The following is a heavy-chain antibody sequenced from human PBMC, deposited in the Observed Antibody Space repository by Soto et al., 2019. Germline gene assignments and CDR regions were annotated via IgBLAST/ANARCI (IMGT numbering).Heavy chain of an antibody. CDR3: TKDLWRGYYGPLDS. V-gene: IGHV3-30*18. D-gene: IGHD4-17*01. J-gene: IGHJ4*02. CDR1: GFTFSSFG. Sequence: QVQLVESGGGVVQPGRSLRLSCAASGFTFSSFGMHWVRQAPGKGLEWLAVISNDGSNKYYADSVKGRFTISRDNSNNTLYLQMNSLRAEDTAVYYCTKDLWRGYYGPLDSWGQGDLVTVSS. CDR2: ISNDGSNK.